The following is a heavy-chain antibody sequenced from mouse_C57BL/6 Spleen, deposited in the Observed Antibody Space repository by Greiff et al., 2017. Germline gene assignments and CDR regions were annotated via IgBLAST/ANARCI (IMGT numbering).Heavy chain of an antibody. Sequence: EVQLQQSGTVLARPGASVKMSCKTSGYTFTSYWMHWVKQRPGQGLEWKGAIYPGNSDTSYNQKFKGKAKLTAVTSASTAYMELSSLTNEDSAVYYCSSNFDYWGQGTTLTVSS. CDR2: IYPGNSDT. V-gene: IGHV1-5*01. CDR3: SSNFDY. J-gene: IGHJ2*01. CDR1: GYTFTSYW.